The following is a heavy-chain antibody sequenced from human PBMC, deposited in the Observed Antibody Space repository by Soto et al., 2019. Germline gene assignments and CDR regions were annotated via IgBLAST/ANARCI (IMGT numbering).Heavy chain of an antibody. V-gene: IGHV4-34*01. CDR1: GGPLSGYF. J-gene: IGHJ4*02. Sequence: PSETLSLTCTVYGGPLSGYFWSWIRQPPGKGLEWIGEIHRSGSTNYSPSLKSRVTISADTSNSQLSLRLTSVTAADTAVYYCARGSDSAWELLWVWGQGTPVTVSS. CDR3: ARGSDSAWELLWV. D-gene: IGHD2-15*01. CDR2: IHRSGST.